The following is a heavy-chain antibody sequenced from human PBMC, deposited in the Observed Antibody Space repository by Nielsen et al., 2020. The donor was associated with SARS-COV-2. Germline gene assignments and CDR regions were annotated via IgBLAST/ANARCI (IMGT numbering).Heavy chain of an antibody. CDR2: INPDGSMK. D-gene: IGHD1-1*01. J-gene: IGHJ5*02. V-gene: IGHV3-7*05. Sequence: GGSLRLSCAASGFSFRTSWMNWVSKGPGKRMEWEANINPDGSMKRHVDSVMGRFTISRDNARDSLYLQMNNLKAEDTAIYYCLQGGASWGQGTLVTVSS. CDR3: LQGGAS. CDR1: GFSFRTSW.